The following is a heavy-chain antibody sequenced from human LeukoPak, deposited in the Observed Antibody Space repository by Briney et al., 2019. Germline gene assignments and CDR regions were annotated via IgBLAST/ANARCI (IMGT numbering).Heavy chain of an antibody. V-gene: IGHV3-30*04. CDR2: ISYDGSNK. Sequence: GGSLRLSCAASAFTFSSYAMHWVRQAPGKGLEWVAVISYDGSNKHYADSVKGRFTISRDNSKNTLYPQMNSLRAEDTAVYYCAREAHTWDSEYYFDYWGQGTLVTVSS. J-gene: IGHJ4*02. CDR3: AREAHTWDSEYYFDY. CDR1: AFTFSSYA. D-gene: IGHD1-26*01.